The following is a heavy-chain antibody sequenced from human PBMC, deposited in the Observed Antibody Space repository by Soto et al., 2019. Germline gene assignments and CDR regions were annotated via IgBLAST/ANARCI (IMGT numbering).Heavy chain of an antibody. D-gene: IGHD3-22*01. CDR1: GGSFSGYY. CDR3: ERGRYYYDSSGYWLKGRWFDP. J-gene: IGHJ5*02. Sequence: SETLSLTCAVYGGSFSGYYWSWIRQPPGKGLEWIGEINHSGSTNYNPSLKSRVTISVDTSKNQFSLKLSSVTAADTAVYYCERGRYYYDSSGYWLKGRWFDPWGQGTLVTVSS. V-gene: IGHV4-34*01. CDR2: INHSGST.